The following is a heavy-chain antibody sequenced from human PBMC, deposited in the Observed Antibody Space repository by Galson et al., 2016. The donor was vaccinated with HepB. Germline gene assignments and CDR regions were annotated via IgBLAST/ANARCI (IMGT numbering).Heavy chain of an antibody. D-gene: IGHD4-11*01. CDR2: INYRGSV. V-gene: IGHV4-34*04. CDR1: GGSFTASY. Sequence: SETLSLTCAVYGGSFTASYLTWIRQSPGRGLEWIGEINYRGSVSHNPSPQSRATISLDTSKRQFSLRLTSVSAADTAIYYCARGKVGGWLLQRRDYRHDAMDVWGQGTAVTVSS. CDR3: ARGKVGGWLLQRRDYRHDAMDV. J-gene: IGHJ6*02.